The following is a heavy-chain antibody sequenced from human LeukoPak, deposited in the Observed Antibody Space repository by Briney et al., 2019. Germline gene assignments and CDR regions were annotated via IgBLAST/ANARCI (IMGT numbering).Heavy chain of an antibody. D-gene: IGHD3-16*01. Sequence: SETLSLTCSVSGYSISSVYSWGWIRQPPGKGLEWIGNIYQSGITYFHPSLKNRVTISVDTSKNQFSLKLTSVTAADTAVHYCARVGFTLVADYYYGMDVWGQGTTVTVSS. CDR3: ARVGFTLVADYYYGMDV. CDR1: GYSISSVYS. V-gene: IGHV4-38-2*02. CDR2: IYQSGIT. J-gene: IGHJ6*02.